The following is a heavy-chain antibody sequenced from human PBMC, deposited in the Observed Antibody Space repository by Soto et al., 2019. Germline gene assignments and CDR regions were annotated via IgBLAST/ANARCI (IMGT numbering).Heavy chain of an antibody. V-gene: IGHV3-33*01. CDR3: TRDAQQLANYGMDV. CDR2: LRAGGNFA. D-gene: IGHD6-13*01. J-gene: IGHJ6*02. Sequence: QVQLVESGGNVVQPGRSLRLSCAASGSSFSSHGMHWVRQAPGKGLEWVAHLRAGGNFAYYAYSVKGRFTISSDQSKNTLYLQMDSLGAEDTAVYYCTRDAQQLANYGMDVWGQGTTVTVSS. CDR1: GSSFSSHG.